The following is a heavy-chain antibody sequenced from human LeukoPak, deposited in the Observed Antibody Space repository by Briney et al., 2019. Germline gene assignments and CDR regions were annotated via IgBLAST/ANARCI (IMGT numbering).Heavy chain of an antibody. CDR3: AKDYPPEGPNIVVVPGAVYYYMDV. Sequence: PGGSLRLSCAASGFTFSSYGLHWVRQAPGKGLEWVAVIWSDGINESYADSVKGRFTISRDNSKNTVDLQMNSLRVEDTAVYYCAKDYPPEGPNIVVVPGAVYYYMDVWGKGTTVTVSS. D-gene: IGHD2-2*01. J-gene: IGHJ6*03. CDR2: IWSDGINE. CDR1: GFTFSSYG. V-gene: IGHV3-33*06.